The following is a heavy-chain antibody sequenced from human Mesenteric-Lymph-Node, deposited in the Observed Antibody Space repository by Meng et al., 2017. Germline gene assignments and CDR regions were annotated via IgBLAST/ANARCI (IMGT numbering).Heavy chain of an antibody. CDR3: ASPLGILGLVDL. D-gene: IGHD7-27*01. CDR1: GVSFSGSSYY. CDR2: IYYSGRS. V-gene: IGHV4-39*01. Sequence: QLHLPQSGPGLCRPWVTRSPPCLSLGVSFSGSSYYWGWSRLPPGKSLEWIGSIYYSGRSYYNPSLMNRVTISVATSRSQFSRKLSSVTAADTAVYYCASPLGILGLVDLWGRGTLVTVSS. J-gene: IGHJ2*01.